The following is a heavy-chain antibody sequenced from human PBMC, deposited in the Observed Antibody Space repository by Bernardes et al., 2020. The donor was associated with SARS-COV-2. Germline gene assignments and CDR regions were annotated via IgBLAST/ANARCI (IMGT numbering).Heavy chain of an antibody. CDR2: IYPGDSDT. J-gene: IGHJ4*02. CDR3: AGHGSGWSLDF. V-gene: IGHV5-51*01. D-gene: IGHD6-19*01. CDR1: GYNFISYW. Sequence: ESLKIPCKGSGYNFISYWIAWVRQLPGEGLEWMGIIYPGDSDTRYSPSFQGQVTISVDKSISTAYLQWRSLKASDTAMYYCAGHGSGWSLDFWGQGTLVTVSS.